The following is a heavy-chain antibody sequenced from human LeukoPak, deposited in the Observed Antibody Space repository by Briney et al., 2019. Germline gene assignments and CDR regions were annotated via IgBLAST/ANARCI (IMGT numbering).Heavy chain of an antibody. CDR3: ARERLVTRGWFDP. CDR2: IYYSGST. Sequence: SETLSLTCTVSGGSISIYYWSWIRQPPGKGLEWIGYIYYSGSTNYNPSLKSRVTISVDTSKNQFSLKLSSVTAADTAVYYCARERLVTRGWFDPWGQGTLVTVSS. J-gene: IGHJ5*02. CDR1: GGSISIYY. V-gene: IGHV4-59*01. D-gene: IGHD2-21*02.